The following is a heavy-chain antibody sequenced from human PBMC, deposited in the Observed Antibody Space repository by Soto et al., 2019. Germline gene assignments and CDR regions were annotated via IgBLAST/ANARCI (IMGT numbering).Heavy chain of an antibody. Sequence: TSETLSLTCTVSGGSISRGGYYWNWIRQHPGKGLEWIAYIYYTGTTYYNPSLKSRVTISIDRSNNQFSLMLSSVTAADTAVYYCARDLRLDSWGPGTLVTVSS. D-gene: IGHD2-21*02. CDR1: GGSISRGGYY. J-gene: IGHJ4*02. CDR2: IYYTGTT. V-gene: IGHV4-31*03. CDR3: ARDLRLDS.